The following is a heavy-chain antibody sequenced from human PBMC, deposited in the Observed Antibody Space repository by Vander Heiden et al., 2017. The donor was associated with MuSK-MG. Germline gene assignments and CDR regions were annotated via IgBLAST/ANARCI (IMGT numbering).Heavy chain of an antibody. CDR1: GGSISSSSYY. D-gene: IGHD7-27*01. CDR3: VSQGKTGAFDY. CDR2: IYYSGST. Sequence: QLQLQESGPGLVKPSETLSLTCTVSGGSISSSSYYWGWIRQPPGKGLEWIGSIYYSGSTYDNPSLKSRVTISVDTSKNQFSLKLSSVTAADTAVYYCVSQGKTGAFDYWGQGTLVTVSS. V-gene: IGHV4-39*01. J-gene: IGHJ4*02.